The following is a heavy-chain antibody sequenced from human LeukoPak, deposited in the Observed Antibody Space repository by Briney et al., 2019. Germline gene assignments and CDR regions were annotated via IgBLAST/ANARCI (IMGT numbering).Heavy chain of an antibody. CDR3: ARGIRYQLGVVSRFDP. D-gene: IGHD3-16*01. Sequence: SETLSLTCTVSGDSITSHYWSWIRQPAGKGLEWIGRVYTSGTDYNPSLKSRVTMSLDTSKNQFSLHLRSVTAADTAVYYCARGIRYQLGVVSRFDPWGQGKLVTVSS. CDR2: VYTSGT. CDR1: GDSITSHY. V-gene: IGHV4-4*07. J-gene: IGHJ5*02.